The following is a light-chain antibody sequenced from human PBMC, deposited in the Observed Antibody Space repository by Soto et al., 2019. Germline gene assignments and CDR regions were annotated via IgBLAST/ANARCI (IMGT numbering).Light chain of an antibody. CDR2: EVT. CDR1: SGDIGSYNR. V-gene: IGLV2-14*01. J-gene: IGLJ1*01. CDR3: SSYTNINTRACV. Sequence: QSALTQPAPVSGSPGQSTTLSCTGTSGDIGSYNRGSWYQQHPGKAPILIIYEVTDRHSGVSNRFSGSKSGNTASLTISGLQAEDEAEYYCSSYTNINTRACVFGTGTKVTVL.